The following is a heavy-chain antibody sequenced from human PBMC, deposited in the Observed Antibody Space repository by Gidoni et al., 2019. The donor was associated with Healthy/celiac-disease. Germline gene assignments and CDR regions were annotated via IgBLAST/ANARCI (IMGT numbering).Heavy chain of an antibody. V-gene: IGHV3-30*04. Sequence: QVQLVASGGGVVQPGRSLRLSCASSGFTFSSYAMNWVRQAPGKGLEWVAVISYDGSNKYYADSVKGRFTISRDNSKNTLYLPMNSLRAEDTAVYYCARDWGFDIWGQGTMVTVSS. J-gene: IGHJ3*02. CDR3: ARDWGFDI. CDR2: ISYDGSNK. D-gene: IGHD3-16*01. CDR1: GFTFSSYA.